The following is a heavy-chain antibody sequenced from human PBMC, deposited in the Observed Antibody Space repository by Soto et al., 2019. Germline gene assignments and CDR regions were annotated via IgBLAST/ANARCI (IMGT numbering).Heavy chain of an antibody. CDR1: GGTVSSYA. J-gene: IGHJ4*02. V-gene: IGHV1-69*01. CDR2: FIPIFVSA. D-gene: IGHD3-22*01. CDR3: ARDLSSDSTGFRGYDL. Sequence: QVHLVQSGAEVKKPGSSVKVSCKASGGTVSSYAITWVRQAPGKGLEWMGVFIPIFVSAHYAQKFQGRVTITADDSTSTAYMELSGLRSEDTAIYYCARDLSSDSTGFRGYDLWGQGTLVTVSS.